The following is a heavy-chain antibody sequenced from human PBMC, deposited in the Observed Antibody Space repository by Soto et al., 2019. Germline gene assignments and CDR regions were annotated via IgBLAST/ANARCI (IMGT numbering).Heavy chain of an antibody. J-gene: IGHJ4*02. CDR2: ISSSSSTI. CDR1: GFTFSSYS. V-gene: IGHV3-48*02. Sequence: EVQLVESGGGLVQPGGSLRLSCAASGFTFSSYSMNWVRQAPGKGLEWVSYISSSSSTIYYADSVKGRFTISGDNAKNSLYLQMNSLRDEDTAVYYCARDYGDYSSEGLADYWGQGTLVTVSS. D-gene: IGHD4-17*01. CDR3: ARDYGDYSSEGLADY.